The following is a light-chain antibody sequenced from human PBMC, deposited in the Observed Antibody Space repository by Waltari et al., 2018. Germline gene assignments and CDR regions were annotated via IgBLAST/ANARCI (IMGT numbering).Light chain of an antibody. CDR3: CSYVGGSRVL. J-gene: IGLJ2*01. CDR1: RSDIGAYNF. V-gene: IGLV2-23*01. Sequence: QSVLTQPASVSGSPGQSITISCTGTRSDIGAYNFVSWFQQPPGQPPRLLIYEATKRPSGASYRFSGSKSGNTASLSISDLQAEDEADYYCCSYVGGSRVLFGGGTKLTV. CDR2: EAT.